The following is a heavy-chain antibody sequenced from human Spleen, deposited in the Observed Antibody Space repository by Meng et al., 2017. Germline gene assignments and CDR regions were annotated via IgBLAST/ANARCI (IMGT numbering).Heavy chain of an antibody. CDR2: IYYSGST. CDR1: GGSFSDYY. J-gene: IGHJ4*02. D-gene: IGHD4-11*01. V-gene: IGHV4-34*01. Sequence: QVQLQQWGAGLLKPSETLSLTCVVSGGSFSDYYWSWIRQHPGKGLEWIGYIYYSGSTYYNPSLKSRVTISVDTSKNQFSLKLSSVTAADSAVYYCARGPTTMAHDFDYWGQGTLVTVSS. CDR3: ARGPTTMAHDFDY.